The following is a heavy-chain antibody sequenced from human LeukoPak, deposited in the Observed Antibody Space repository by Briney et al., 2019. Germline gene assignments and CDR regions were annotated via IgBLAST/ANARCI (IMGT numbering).Heavy chain of an antibody. V-gene: IGHV1-18*01. CDR1: GYTFTSYG. D-gene: IGHD3-3*01. J-gene: IGHJ3*02. CDR3: AREIYDFWSGYPFHDAFDI. Sequence: ASVKVSCKASGYTFTSYGISWVRQAPGQGLGWMGWISAYNGNTNYAQKLQGRVTMTTDTSTSTAYMELRSLRSDDTAVYYCAREIYDFWSGYPFHDAFDIWGQGTMVTVSS. CDR2: ISAYNGNT.